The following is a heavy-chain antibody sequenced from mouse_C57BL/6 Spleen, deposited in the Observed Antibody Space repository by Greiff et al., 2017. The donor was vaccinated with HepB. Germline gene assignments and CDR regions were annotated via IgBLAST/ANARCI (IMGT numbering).Heavy chain of an antibody. CDR2: ISSGSSTI. CDR3: SRGLLFDY. CDR1: GFTFSDSG. D-gene: IGHD2-10*01. J-gene: IGHJ2*01. Sequence: EVNLVESGGGLVKPGGSLKLSCAASGFTFSDSGMHWVRQAPEKGLEWVAYISSGSSTIYYADTVKGRSTISRDNAKNTLFLQMTSLRSEDTAMYYCSRGLLFDYWGQGTTLTVSS. V-gene: IGHV5-17*01.